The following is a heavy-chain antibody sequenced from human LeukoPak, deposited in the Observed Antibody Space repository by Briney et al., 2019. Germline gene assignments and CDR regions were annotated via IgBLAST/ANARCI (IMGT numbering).Heavy chain of an antibody. CDR3: AKSNGYGLIDI. V-gene: IGHV4-4*02. CDR2: IYHSGST. Sequence: SETLSLTCAVSGGSISSSNWWSWVRQPPGKGLEWIGEIYHSGSTNYSPSLKSRVTISLDTSRNQFSLKLNSVTAAETAVYYCAKSNGYGLIDIWGQGTMVTVSS. J-gene: IGHJ3*02. D-gene: IGHD3-22*01. CDR1: GGSISSSNW.